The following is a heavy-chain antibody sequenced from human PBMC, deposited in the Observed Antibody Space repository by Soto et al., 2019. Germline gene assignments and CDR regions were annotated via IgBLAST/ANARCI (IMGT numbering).Heavy chain of an antibody. D-gene: IGHD6-13*01. CDR3: ASSHAGAHITAAVH. CDR1: GASINNAGYY. V-gene: IGHV4-30-2*01. J-gene: IGHJ4*02. Sequence: SETLSLTCTVSGASINNAGYYWSWIRQPPGKGLEWIGYIYHSGSTYYNPSLKSRVTISVDRSKNQFSLKLSSVTAADTAVYYCASSHAGAHITAAVHWGQGTLVTVSS. CDR2: IYHSGST.